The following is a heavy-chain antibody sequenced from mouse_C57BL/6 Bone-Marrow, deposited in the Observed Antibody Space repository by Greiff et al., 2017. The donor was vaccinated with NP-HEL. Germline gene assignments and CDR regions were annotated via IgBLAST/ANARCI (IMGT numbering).Heavy chain of an antibody. D-gene: IGHD2-1*01. Sequence: EVKLVESGEGLVKPGGSLKLSCAASGFTFSSYAMSWVRQTPETRLAWVAYISSGGDYIYYADTVKGRFTISRDNARNTLYLQMSSLKSEDTAMYYCTRDHYGNLYWYFDVWGTGTTVTVSS. J-gene: IGHJ1*03. CDR1: GFTFSSYA. V-gene: IGHV5-9-1*02. CDR3: TRDHYGNLYWYFDV. CDR2: ISSGGDYI.